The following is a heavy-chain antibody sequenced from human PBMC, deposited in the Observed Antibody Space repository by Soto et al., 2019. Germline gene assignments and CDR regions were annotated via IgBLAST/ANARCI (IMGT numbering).Heavy chain of an antibody. D-gene: IGHD2-15*01. CDR2: IIPILGIA. J-gene: IGHJ3*02. V-gene: IGHV1-69*04. Sequence: SVKVSCKASGGTFSSYTISWVRQAPGQGLEWMGRIIPILGIANYAQKFQGRVTITADKSTSTAYMELSSLRSEDTAVYYCARERLFTIVVVVAAPDAFDIWGQGTMVTVSS. CDR1: GGTFSSYT. CDR3: ARERLFTIVVVVAAPDAFDI.